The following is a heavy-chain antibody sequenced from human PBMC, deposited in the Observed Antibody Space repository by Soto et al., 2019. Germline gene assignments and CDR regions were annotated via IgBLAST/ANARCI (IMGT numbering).Heavy chain of an antibody. CDR1: GYTFTSYA. CDR2: INAGNGNT. D-gene: IGHD3-16*01. CDR3: ARDAATRRGYYYYGMDC. Sequence: ASVKVSCKASGYTFTSYAMHWVRQAPGQRLEWMGWINAGNGNTKYSQKFQGRVTITRDTSASTAYMELSSLRSEDTAVYYCARDAATRRGYYYYGMDCWGQGTTVTVSS. V-gene: IGHV1-3*01. J-gene: IGHJ6*02.